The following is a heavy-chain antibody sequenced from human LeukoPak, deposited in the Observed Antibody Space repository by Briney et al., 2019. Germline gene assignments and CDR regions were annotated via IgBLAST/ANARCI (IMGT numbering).Heavy chain of an antibody. V-gene: IGHV1-69*05. D-gene: IGHD2-21*01. Sequence: GSSVKVSYKASGGTFSSYAFSWVRQAPGQGLEWMGGIIPIFGTANYAQKFQGRVTITTDESTSTAYMELSSLRSEDTAVYYCARDIVVGQGNWFDPWGQGTLVTVSS. CDR1: GGTFSSYA. J-gene: IGHJ5*02. CDR2: IIPIFGTA. CDR3: ARDIVVGQGNWFDP.